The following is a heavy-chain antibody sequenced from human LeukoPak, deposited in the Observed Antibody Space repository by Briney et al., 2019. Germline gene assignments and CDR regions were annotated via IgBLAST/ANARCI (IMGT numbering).Heavy chain of an antibody. J-gene: IGHJ6*03. CDR3: AREAQSLAYCGGDCSLYYYYYMDV. CDR1: GYTFTSYG. D-gene: IGHD2-21*02. V-gene: IGHV1-18*01. CDR2: ISAYNGNT. Sequence: EASVKVSCKASGYTFTSYGISWVRQAPGQGLEWMGWISAYNGNTNYAQKLQGRVTMATDTSTSTAYMELRSLRSDDTAVYYCAREAQSLAYCGGDCSLYYYYYMDVWGKGTTVTVSS.